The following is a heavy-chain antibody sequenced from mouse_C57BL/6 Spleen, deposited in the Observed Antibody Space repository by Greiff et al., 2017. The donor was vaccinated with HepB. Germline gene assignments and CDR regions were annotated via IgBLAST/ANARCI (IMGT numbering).Heavy chain of an antibody. CDR1: GFNIKDYY. CDR3: ASRSSVLDY. CDR2: IDPEDGET. D-gene: IGHD3-1*01. Sequence: EVQLQQSGAELVKPGASVKLSCTASGFNIKDYYMHWVKQRTEQGLEWIGRIDPEDGETKYAQKFQGKATITAETSSNTAYLQLSSLTSEDAAVYCCASRSSVLDYWGQGTTLTVSS. J-gene: IGHJ2*01. V-gene: IGHV14-2*01.